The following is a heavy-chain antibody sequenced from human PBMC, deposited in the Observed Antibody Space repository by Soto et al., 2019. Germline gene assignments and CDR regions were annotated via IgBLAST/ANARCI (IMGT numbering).Heavy chain of an antibody. V-gene: IGHV4-39*01. CDR1: GGSISSSSYY. J-gene: IGHJ4*02. CDR3: ASGGSYPSSFDY. D-gene: IGHD1-26*01. Sequence: QPQLQESGPGLVKPSETLSLTCTVSGGSISSSSYYWGWIRQPPGKGLEWIGSIYYSGSTYYNPSLKSRVTISVDTSKNQFSLKLSSVTAADTAVYYCASGGSYPSSFDYWGQGTLVTVSS. CDR2: IYYSGST.